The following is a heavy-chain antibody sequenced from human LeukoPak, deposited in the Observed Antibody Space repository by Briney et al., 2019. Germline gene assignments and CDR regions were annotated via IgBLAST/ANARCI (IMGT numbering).Heavy chain of an antibody. V-gene: IGHV3-30-3*01. D-gene: IGHD3-3*01. CDR2: ISYDESNK. J-gene: IGHJ4*02. Sequence: GGSLRLSCAASGFTFSSYAMHWVRQAPGKGLEWVAVISYDESNKYYADSVKGRFTISRDNSKNTLYLQMNSLRAEDTAVYYCARDPILRFLEWLFDYWGQGTLVTVSS. CDR1: GFTFSSYA. CDR3: ARDPILRFLEWLFDY.